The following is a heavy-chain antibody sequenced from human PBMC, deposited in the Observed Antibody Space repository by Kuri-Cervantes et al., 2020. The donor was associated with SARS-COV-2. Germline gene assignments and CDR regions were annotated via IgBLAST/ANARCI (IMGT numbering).Heavy chain of an antibody. D-gene: IGHD2-2*02. V-gene: IGHV5-51*01. Sequence: GGSLRLSCKGSGYSFTSYWIGWVRQMPGKGLEWMGIIYPGDSDTRYSPSFQGQVTISADKSISTAYLQWSSLKASDIAMYYCARQSADCSSTSCYIDYWGQGTLVTVSS. CDR2: IYPGDSDT. CDR3: ARQSADCSSTSCYIDY. J-gene: IGHJ4*02. CDR1: GYSFTSYW.